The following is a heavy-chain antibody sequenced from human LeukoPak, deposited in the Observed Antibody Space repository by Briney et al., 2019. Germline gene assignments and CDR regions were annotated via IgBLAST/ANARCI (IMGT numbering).Heavy chain of an antibody. CDR2: MNPNSGNT. V-gene: IGHV1-8*01. CDR1: GYTFSTYD. CDR3: ARGPSRDYGSGSSWFDP. Sequence: VASVKVSCKASGYTFSTYDINWVRQVTGHGLEWMGWMNPNSGNTGYAQNIQGRVTMTRNTSINTAYMELSSLRSEDTAVYYCARGPSRDYGSGSSWFDPWGQGTLVTVSS. D-gene: IGHD3-10*01. J-gene: IGHJ5*02.